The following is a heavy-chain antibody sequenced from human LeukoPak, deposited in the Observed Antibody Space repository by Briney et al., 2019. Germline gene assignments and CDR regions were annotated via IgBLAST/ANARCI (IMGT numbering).Heavy chain of an antibody. D-gene: IGHD6-19*01. Sequence: VKVSCKASGGTFSSYAISWVRQAPGQGLEWMGGIIPIFGTANYAQKFQGRVTITADESTSTAYMEPSSLRSEDTAVYYCASTQSRIAVAGTYYYYGMDVWGQGTTVTVSS. CDR3: ASTQSRIAVAGTYYYYGMDV. V-gene: IGHV1-69*13. CDR2: IIPIFGTA. J-gene: IGHJ6*02. CDR1: GGTFSSYA.